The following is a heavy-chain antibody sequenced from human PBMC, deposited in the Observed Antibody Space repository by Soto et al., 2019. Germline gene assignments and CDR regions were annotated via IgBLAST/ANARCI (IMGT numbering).Heavy chain of an antibody. Sequence: ASVKVSCKASGYTFTSYTMHWVRQAPGQRLEWMGWINAGNGNTKYSQKFQGRVTITGDTSASTAYMELSSLRSEDTAVYYCARLKAYDFWSGLPRNDAFDIWGQGTMVTVSS. J-gene: IGHJ3*02. CDR1: GYTFTSYT. CDR3: ARLKAYDFWSGLPRNDAFDI. D-gene: IGHD3-3*01. CDR2: INAGNGNT. V-gene: IGHV1-3*01.